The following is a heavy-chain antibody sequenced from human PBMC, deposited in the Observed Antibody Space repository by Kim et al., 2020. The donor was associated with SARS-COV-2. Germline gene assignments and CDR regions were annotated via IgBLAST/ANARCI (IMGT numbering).Heavy chain of an antibody. D-gene: IGHD3-16*01. CDR2: INRNGADT. CDR1: GFTFDDYG. CDR3: VRGYAGGPFDF. Sequence: GGSLRLSCAASGFTFDDYGMSWVRQVPGKGVEWVSGINRNGADTGYGDSVKGRFSISRDNRKNSLYLQMNSLRAEDTALYHCVRGYAGGPFDFWGQGALGTVSS. V-gene: IGHV3-20*01. J-gene: IGHJ4*02.